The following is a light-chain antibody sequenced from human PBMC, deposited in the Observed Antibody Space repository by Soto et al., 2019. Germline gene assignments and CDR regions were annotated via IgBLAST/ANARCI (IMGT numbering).Light chain of an antibody. CDR1: SSDVGSYNL. J-gene: IGLJ2*01. CDR2: EVS. Sequence: QSALTQPASVSGTPGQSITISCTGTSSDVGSYNLVSWYQQHPGKAPKLMIYEVSKRPSGVSNRFSGSKSGNTASLTISGLQAEDEADYYCCSDAGSSTPYVVFGGGTQLTVL. V-gene: IGLV2-23*02. CDR3: CSDAGSSTPYVV.